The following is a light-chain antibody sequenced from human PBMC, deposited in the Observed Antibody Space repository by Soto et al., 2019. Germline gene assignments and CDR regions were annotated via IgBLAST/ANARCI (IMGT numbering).Light chain of an antibody. Sequence: DSQMTQSPSSLSASVGDRVTITCLASQSIDIYLNWYQQKPGNAPKLLIYTASSLPSGVPSTFSGSGSGTDFTLTISSLQPEDFATYYCQQSYSAPFTFGPGTKVDIK. CDR3: QQSYSAPFT. CDR2: TAS. J-gene: IGKJ3*01. V-gene: IGKV1-39*01. CDR1: QSIDIY.